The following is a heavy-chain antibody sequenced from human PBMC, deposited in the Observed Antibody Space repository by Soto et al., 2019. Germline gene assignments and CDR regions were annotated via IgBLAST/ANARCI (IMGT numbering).Heavy chain of an antibody. V-gene: IGHV3-74*01. D-gene: IGHD6-6*01. Sequence: EVQLEESGGGLVQPGGSLRLSCAASGFTFSNNHMHWVRQAPGKGLMWLSRINGDGSSTAYADSVKGRFTISRDNAKNTLYLQMNSLRAEDTAMYYCTRGLSSSSTWGQGTLVTVSS. CDR3: TRGLSSSST. CDR2: INGDGSST. CDR1: GFTFSNNH. J-gene: IGHJ5*02.